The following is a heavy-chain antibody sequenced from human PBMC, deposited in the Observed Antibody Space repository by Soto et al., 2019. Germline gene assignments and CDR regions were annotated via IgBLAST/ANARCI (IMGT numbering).Heavy chain of an antibody. J-gene: IGHJ3*02. CDR3: ARSIIGYCSGGSCYAYFDI. V-gene: IGHV1-18*01. D-gene: IGHD2-15*01. CDR1: GYTFTSYG. CDR2: ISAYNGNT. Sequence: QVQLVQSGAEVKKPGASVKVSCKASGYTFTSYGISWVRQAPGQGLEWMGWISAYNGNTNYAQKLQGRVTMTTDTSTSTAYMELRSLRSDHTAVYYCARSIIGYCSGGSCYAYFDIWGQGTMVTVSS.